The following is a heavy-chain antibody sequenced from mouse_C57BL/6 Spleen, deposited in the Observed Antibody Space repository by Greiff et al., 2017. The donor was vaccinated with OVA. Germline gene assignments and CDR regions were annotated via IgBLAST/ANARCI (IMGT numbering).Heavy chain of an antibody. CDR3: ARSGHGPQLGSSYWYFDV. Sequence: QVHVKQPGAELVKPGASVKLSCKASGYTFTSYWMHWVKQRPGQGLEWIGMIHPNSGSTNYNEKFKSKATLTVDKSSSTAYMQLSSLTSEDSAVYYCARSGHGPQLGSSYWYFDVWGTGTTVTVSS. V-gene: IGHV1-64*01. J-gene: IGHJ1*03. CDR2: IHPNSGST. D-gene: IGHD4-1*02. CDR1: GYTFTSYW.